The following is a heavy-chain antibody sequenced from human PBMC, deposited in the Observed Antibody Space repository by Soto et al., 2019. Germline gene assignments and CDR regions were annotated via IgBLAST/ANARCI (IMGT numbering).Heavy chain of an antibody. Sequence: ASVKVSCKASGYTFTNFGVTWVRRAPGQGLEWMGWISASNGHTNYAQNLQGRVSMTTDTSTSTAYMELRGLTFDDTAVYYCARDIESVTAKHFFYYYAMDLWGQGTTVTVSS. J-gene: IGHJ6*02. D-gene: IGHD2-8*01. CDR2: ISASNGHT. CDR1: GYTFTNFG. CDR3: ARDIESVTAKHFFYYYAMDL. V-gene: IGHV1-18*01.